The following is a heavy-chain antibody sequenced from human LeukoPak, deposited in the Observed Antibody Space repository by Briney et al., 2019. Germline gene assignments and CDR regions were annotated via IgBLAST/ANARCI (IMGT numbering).Heavy chain of an antibody. V-gene: IGHV3-48*02. J-gene: IGHJ4*02. Sequence: GGSLRLSCAASGFTFSSYSMTWVRQAPGKGLGWVSYISSSSSTIYYADSVKGRFTISRDNAKNSLYLQMNSLRDEDTAVYYCASNYGGNSEGFDYWGQGTLVTVSS. CDR2: ISSSSSTI. CDR3: ASNYGGNSEGFDY. D-gene: IGHD4-23*01. CDR1: GFTFSSYS.